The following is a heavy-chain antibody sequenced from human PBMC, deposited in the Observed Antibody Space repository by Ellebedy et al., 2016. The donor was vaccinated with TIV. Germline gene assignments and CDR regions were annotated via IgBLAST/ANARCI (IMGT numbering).Heavy chain of an antibody. Sequence: SETLSLTCAVSGGSISSGGYSWSWFRQSPGKGLEWIGSIHYSGTTYYNPSLKSRITISVDTSKNQFSLKLSSVTAADTAIYYCARGGASYSDYWGQGTLVTVSS. V-gene: IGHV4-39*07. CDR3: ARGGASYSDY. CDR1: GGSISSGGYS. CDR2: IHYSGTT. D-gene: IGHD4/OR15-4a*01. J-gene: IGHJ4*02.